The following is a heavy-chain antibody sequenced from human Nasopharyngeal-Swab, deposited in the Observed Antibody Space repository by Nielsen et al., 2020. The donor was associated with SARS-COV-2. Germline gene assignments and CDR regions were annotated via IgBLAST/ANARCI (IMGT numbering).Heavy chain of an antibody. V-gene: IGHV1-24*01. CDR1: GYTLTELS. CDR3: RVVPAAMWYYYYGMDV. Sequence: ASVKVSCKVSGYTLTELSMHWVRQAPGKGLEWMGGFDPEDGETIYAQKFQGRVTIPEDTSTDTAYMELSSLRSEDTAVYYCRVVPAAMWYYYYGMDVWGQGTTVTVSS. J-gene: IGHJ6*02. CDR2: FDPEDGET. D-gene: IGHD2-2*01.